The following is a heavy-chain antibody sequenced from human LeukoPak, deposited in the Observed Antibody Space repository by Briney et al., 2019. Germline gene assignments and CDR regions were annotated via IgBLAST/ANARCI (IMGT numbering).Heavy chain of an antibody. J-gene: IGHJ4*02. CDR1: GFDFTSYG. CDR2: ISAYNDNT. D-gene: IGHD3-16*01. CDR3: AREPKSLGDLFFIDY. V-gene: IGHV1-18*01. Sequence: ASVKVSCKASGFDFTSYGISWVRQAPGQGLELMGWISAYNDNTHYAQKRQGRVTMTTDTSASTAYMELRSLTSDDTAVYYCAREPKSLGDLFFIDYWGQGTLVTVSS.